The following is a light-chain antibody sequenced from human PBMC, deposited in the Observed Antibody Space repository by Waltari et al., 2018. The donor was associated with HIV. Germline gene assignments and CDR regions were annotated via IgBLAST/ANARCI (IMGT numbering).Light chain of an antibody. J-gene: IGLJ2*01. CDR2: EVT. V-gene: IGLV2-14*01. CDR1: SNDVGGHDY. Sequence: QSALTQPASVSGSPGQSITISCTGTSNDVGGHDYVSWYQQNPGKAPKLMIFEVTNRPSGVSNRFAGSKSGNTASLTISGLRAEDEAHYYCSSYTSGSTYVIFGGGTKLTVL. CDR3: SSYTSGSTYVI.